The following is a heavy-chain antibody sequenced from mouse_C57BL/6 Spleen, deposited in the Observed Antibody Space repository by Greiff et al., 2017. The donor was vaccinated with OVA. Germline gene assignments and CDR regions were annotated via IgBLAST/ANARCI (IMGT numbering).Heavy chain of an antibody. CDR3: ARDEDGSSYWYFDV. J-gene: IGHJ1*03. CDR2: IYYSGTI. Sequence: EVKVIESGPGLVKPSQTVFLTCTVTGISITTGNYRWSWIRQFPGNKLEWIGYIYYSGTITYNPSLTSRTTITRDTPKNQFFLEMNSLTAEYTATYDCARDEDGSSYWYFDVWGTGTTVTVSS. CDR1: GISITTGNYR. V-gene: IGHV3-5*01. D-gene: IGHD1-1*01.